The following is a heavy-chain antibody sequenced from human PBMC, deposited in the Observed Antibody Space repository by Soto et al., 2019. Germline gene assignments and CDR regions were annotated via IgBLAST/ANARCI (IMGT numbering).Heavy chain of an antibody. CDR2: MNPNSGNT. V-gene: IGHV1-8*01. CDR1: GYTFTSYD. Sequence: GASVKVSCKASGYTFTSYDINWVRQATGQGLEWMGWMNPNSGNTGYAQKFQGRVTMTRNTSISTAYMEPSSLRSEDTAVYYCARGNLGYCSGGSCLDFDYWGQGTLVTVSS. J-gene: IGHJ4*02. CDR3: ARGNLGYCSGGSCLDFDY. D-gene: IGHD2-15*01.